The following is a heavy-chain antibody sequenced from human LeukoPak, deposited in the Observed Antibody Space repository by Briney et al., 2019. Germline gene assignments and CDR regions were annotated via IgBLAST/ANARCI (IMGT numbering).Heavy chain of an antibody. D-gene: IGHD5-24*01. CDR2: ISSSGNNA. J-gene: IGHJ3*01. V-gene: IGHV3-23*01. CDR1: GFTFSTYA. Sequence: PGGSLRLSCAASGFTFSTYAMSWVRQAPGGGLEWVSLISSSGNNAYYADSVKGRFTISRDNSKNTLSLQMNSLRVEDTAIYYCAKDIQLSTWGLGTRVTVSS. CDR3: AKDIQLST.